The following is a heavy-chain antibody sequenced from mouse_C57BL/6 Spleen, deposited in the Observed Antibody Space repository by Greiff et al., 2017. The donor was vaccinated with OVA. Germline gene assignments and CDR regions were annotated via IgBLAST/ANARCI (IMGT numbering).Heavy chain of an antibody. D-gene: IGHD1-1*01. CDR3: AREHYYGTLDY. CDR1: GYTFTSYW. CDR2: IDPSDSET. J-gene: IGHJ2*01. V-gene: IGHV1-52*01. Sequence: VQLQQPGAELVKPGSSVKLSCKASGYTFTSYWMHWVKQRPIQGLEWIGNIDPSDSETHYNQKFKDKATLTVDKSSSTAYMQLSSLTSEDSADYCCAREHYYGTLDYWGQGTTLTVSS.